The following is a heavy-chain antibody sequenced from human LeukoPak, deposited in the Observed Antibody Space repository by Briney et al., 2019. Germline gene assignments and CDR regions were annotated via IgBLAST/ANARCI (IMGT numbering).Heavy chain of an antibody. Sequence: SETLSLTCTVSDGSINTYYWNWIRQPPGKGLEWIGYISYSGSTNYNPSLRSRVTISLDTSKNQFSLKLSSATAADTAVYFCARETIFGVIADYFEYWGQGILVTVSS. J-gene: IGHJ4*02. CDR2: ISYSGST. D-gene: IGHD3-3*01. CDR1: DGSINTYY. V-gene: IGHV4-59*01. CDR3: ARETIFGVIADYFEY.